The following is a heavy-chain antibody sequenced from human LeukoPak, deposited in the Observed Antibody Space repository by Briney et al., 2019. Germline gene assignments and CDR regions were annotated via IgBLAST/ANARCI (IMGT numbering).Heavy chain of an antibody. V-gene: IGHV4-4*09. CDR1: GGSISSYY. J-gene: IGHJ6*03. Sequence: SETLSPTCTVSGGSISSYYWSWIRQPPGKGLEWIGYIYTSGSTNYNPSLKSRVTISVDTSKNQFSLKLSSVTAADTAVYYCARSLLWFGAGEYYYYMDVWGKGTTVTVSS. CDR2: IYTSGST. D-gene: IGHD3-10*01. CDR3: ARSLLWFGAGEYYYYMDV.